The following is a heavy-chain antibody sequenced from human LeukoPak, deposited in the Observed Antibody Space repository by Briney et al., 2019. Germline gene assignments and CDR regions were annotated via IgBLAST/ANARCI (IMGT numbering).Heavy chain of an antibody. D-gene: IGHD3-22*01. J-gene: IGHJ4*02. Sequence: GGSLRLSCAASGFTFSSYSMNWVRQAPGRGLEWVSSISSSSSYIYYADSVKGRFTISRDNAKNSLYLQMNILRAEDTAVYYCARGRTHYYDSNGYSDYWGQGTLVTVSS. CDR3: ARGRTHYYDSNGYSDY. CDR2: ISSSSSYI. CDR1: GFTFSSYS. V-gene: IGHV3-21*01.